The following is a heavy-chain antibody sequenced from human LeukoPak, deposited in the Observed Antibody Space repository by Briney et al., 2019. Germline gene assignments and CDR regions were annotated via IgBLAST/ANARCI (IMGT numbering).Heavy chain of an antibody. CDR1: GFTFDDYA. CDR3: AKAVAGTGALDY. V-gene: IGHV3-9*01. D-gene: IGHD6-19*01. CDR2: ISWNSGSI. Sequence: GGSLRLSCAASGFTFDDYAMHWVRQAPGKGLERVSGISWNSGSIGYADSVKGRFTISRDNAKNSLYLQMNSLRAEDTALYYCAKAVAGTGALDYWGQGTLVTVSS. J-gene: IGHJ4*02.